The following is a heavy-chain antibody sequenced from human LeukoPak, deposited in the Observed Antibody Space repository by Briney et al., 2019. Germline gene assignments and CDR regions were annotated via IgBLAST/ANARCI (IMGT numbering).Heavy chain of an antibody. CDR2: INPSTGST. V-gene: IGHV1-46*01. D-gene: IGHD3-16*01. Sequence: ASLKVSCKASGYTFTTYFIHWVRQAPGQGLEWLGLINPSTGSTKYAQKFQGRVAMSRDTSTKTVYMELSSLRSEDTAVYYCARLGLGEAFDTWGHGTMVTVSS. CDR3: ARLGLGEAFDT. J-gene: IGHJ3*02. CDR1: GYTFTTYF.